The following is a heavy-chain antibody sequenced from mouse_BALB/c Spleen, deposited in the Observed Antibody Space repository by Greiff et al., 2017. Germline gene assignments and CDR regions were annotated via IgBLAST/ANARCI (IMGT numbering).Heavy chain of an antibody. J-gene: IGHJ2*01. CDR3: TRSGAGHYFAY. Sequence: LQQPGSELVRPGASVKLSCKASGYTFTSYWMHWVKQRHGQGLEWIGNIYPGSGSTNYDEKFKSKGTLTVDTSSSTAYMHLSSLTSEDSAVYYCTRSGAGHYFAYWGQGTTLTVSS. CDR1: GYTFTSYW. V-gene: IGHV1S22*01. D-gene: IGHD3-1*01. CDR2: IYPGSGST.